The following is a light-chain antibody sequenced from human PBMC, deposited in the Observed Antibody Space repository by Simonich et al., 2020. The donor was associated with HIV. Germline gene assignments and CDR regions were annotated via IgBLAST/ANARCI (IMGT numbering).Light chain of an antibody. CDR3: QQYNNWPPERT. CDR1: QSVSSN. J-gene: IGKJ1*01. V-gene: IGKV3-15*01. Sequence: EIVMTQSPATLSVSPGERATLSCRASQSVSSNLAWYQQKPGQAPRLLIYGASTRATGIPARFSGSVSGTEFTLTISSLQSEDFAVYYCQQYNNWPPERTFGQGTKVEIK. CDR2: GAS.